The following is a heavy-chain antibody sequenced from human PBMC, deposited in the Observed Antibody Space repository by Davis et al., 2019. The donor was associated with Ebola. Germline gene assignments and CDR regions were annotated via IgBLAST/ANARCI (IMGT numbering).Heavy chain of an antibody. CDR2: IIPIFGTA. CDR1: GGTFSSYA. V-gene: IGHV1-69*13. J-gene: IGHJ4*02. Sequence: SVKVSCKASGGTFSSYAISWVRQAPGQGLEWMGGIIPIFGTANYAQKFQGRVTITADESTSTAYMELSSLRSEDTAVYYCARVRLFGYSYGSSRGYFDYWGQGTLVTVSS. CDR3: ARVRLFGYSYGSSRGYFDY. D-gene: IGHD5-18*01.